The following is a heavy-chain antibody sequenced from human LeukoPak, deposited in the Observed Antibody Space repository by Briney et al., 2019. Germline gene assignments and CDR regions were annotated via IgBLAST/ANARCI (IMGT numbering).Heavy chain of an antibody. J-gene: IGHJ4*02. CDR3: GKGTPPPVY. CDR2: ISVSGSQT. D-gene: IGHD1-14*01. Sequence: GGSLRLSCVASGFTFSAYAVGWVRRAPRMGLEWVSSISVSGSQTDYADSVKGRFTISRDNSKNTFYLQMNSLRAEDTAVYYCGKGTPPPVYWGPGTLVTVSS. V-gene: IGHV3-23*01. CDR1: GFTFSAYA.